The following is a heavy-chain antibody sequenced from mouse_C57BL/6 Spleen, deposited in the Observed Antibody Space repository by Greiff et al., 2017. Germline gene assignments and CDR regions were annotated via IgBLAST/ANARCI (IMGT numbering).Heavy chain of an antibody. CDR2: IYPGDGDT. Sequence: VKLVESGPELVKPGASVKISCKASGYAFRSSWMNWVKQRPGKGLEWIGRIYPGDGDTNYNGKFKGKATLTADKSSSTAYMQLSSLTSEDSAVYFCERLTTVVAPFDHWAQGTTLTVSS. J-gene: IGHJ2*01. V-gene: IGHV1-82*01. CDR3: ERLTTVVAPFDH. D-gene: IGHD1-1*01. CDR1: GYAFRSSW.